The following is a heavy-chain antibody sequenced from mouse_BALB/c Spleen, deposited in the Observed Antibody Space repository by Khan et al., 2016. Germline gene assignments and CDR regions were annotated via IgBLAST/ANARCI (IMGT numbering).Heavy chain of an antibody. Sequence: MQLEESGAELVKPGASVKLSCTASGFNIKDTYMHWVKQRPEQGLEWIGRIDPANGNTKYDPKFQGKATITADTSSNTAYLQLSSLTSEDTAVYYCAHLGFADWGQGTLVTVSA. J-gene: IGHJ3*01. CDR1: GFNIKDTY. CDR3: AHLGFAD. V-gene: IGHV14-3*02. CDR2: IDPANGNT.